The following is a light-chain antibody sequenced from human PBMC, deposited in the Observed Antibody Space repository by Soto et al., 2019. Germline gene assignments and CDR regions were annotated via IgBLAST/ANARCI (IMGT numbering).Light chain of an antibody. Sequence: SYELTQPPSLSVAPIQTARINCEGNNIVSKSVHWYQQKADQAPVLVVYDDSDGPSWTPERFSSSNSGNTATVTISTVEAGDEADVYCPVWDGSSDLQVLFAGGTKVNVL. CDR2: DDS. V-gene: IGLV3-21*02. J-gene: IGLJ2*01. CDR3: PVWDGSSDLQVL. CDR1: NIVSKS.